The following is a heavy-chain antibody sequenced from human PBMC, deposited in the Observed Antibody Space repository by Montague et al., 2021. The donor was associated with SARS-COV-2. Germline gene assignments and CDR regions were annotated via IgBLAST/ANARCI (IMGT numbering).Heavy chain of an antibody. D-gene: IGHD3-9*01. CDR2: IYYSGST. Sequence: SETLSLTCTVSGGSISSSSYYWGWIHQPPGRGLEWIGSIYYSGSTYYNPSLKSRVTISVDTSKNQFSLKLSSVTAADTAVYYCARHGSSGYFDWLGDWGQGTLVTVSS. J-gene: IGHJ4*02. V-gene: IGHV4-39*01. CDR1: GGSISSSSYY. CDR3: ARHGSSGYFDWLGD.